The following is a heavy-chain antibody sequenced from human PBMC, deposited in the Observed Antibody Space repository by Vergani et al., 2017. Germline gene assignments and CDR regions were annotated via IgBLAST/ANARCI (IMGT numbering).Heavy chain of an antibody. CDR2: IYTSGRT. V-gene: IGHV4-4*07. Sequence: QVQLQESGPGLVKPSETLSLTCTVSGGSISSYYWSWIRQPAGKGLEWIGRIYTSGRTNYNPSLKSRVTMSVATSKNQFSLKLSSVTAADTAVYYCARERGVVATSPHFDYWGQGTLVTVSS. D-gene: IGHD2-15*01. J-gene: IGHJ4*02. CDR1: GGSISSYY. CDR3: ARERGVVATSPHFDY.